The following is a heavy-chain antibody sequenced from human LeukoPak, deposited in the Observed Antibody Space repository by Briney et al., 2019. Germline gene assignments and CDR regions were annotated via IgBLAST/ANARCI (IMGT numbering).Heavy chain of an antibody. J-gene: IGHJ6*03. D-gene: IGHD7-27*01. V-gene: IGHV6-1*01. CDR2: TYYRSKWYN. Sequence: SQTLSLTCAISGDSVSSNSAAWNWIRQSPSRGLEWLGRTYYRSKWYNDYAVSVKSRITINPDTSKNQFSLQLNSVTPEDTAVYYCASEMGNWGSFDYYMDVWGKGTTVTVSS. CDR1: GDSVSSNSAA. CDR3: ASEMGNWGSFDYYMDV.